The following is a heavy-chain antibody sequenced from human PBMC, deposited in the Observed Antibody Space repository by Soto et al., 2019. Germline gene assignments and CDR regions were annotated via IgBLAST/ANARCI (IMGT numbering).Heavy chain of an antibody. CDR2: INAGNGNT. V-gene: IGHV1-3*01. D-gene: IGHD2-15*01. CDR1: GYTFTSYA. CDR3: ARVRNYCSGGSCYGYYFDY. Sequence: QVQLVQSGAEVKKPGASVKVSCKASGYTFTSYAMHWVRQAPGQRLEWMGWINAGNGNTKYSQKFQGRVTITRDTSASTAYMELSSLRSDDTDVYYCARVRNYCSGGSCYGYYFDYWGQGTLVTVSS. J-gene: IGHJ4*02.